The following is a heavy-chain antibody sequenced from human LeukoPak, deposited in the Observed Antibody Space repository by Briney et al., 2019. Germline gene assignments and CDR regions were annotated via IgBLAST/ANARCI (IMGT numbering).Heavy chain of an antibody. CDR3: ARGGVDSSGYRFDC. D-gene: IGHD3-22*01. V-gene: IGHV3-11*05. J-gene: IGHJ4*02. CDR2: ISSSSSYT. CDR1: GFTFSDYY. Sequence: GGSLRLSCAASGFTFSDYYMSWIRQAPGKGLEWVSYISSSSSYTNYADSVKGRFTISRDNAKNSLYLQMNSLRAEDTAVYYCARGGVDSSGYRFDCWGQGTLVTVSS.